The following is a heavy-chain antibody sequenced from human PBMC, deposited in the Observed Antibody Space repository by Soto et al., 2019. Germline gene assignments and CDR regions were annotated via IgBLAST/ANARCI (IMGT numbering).Heavy chain of an antibody. CDR3: SRLVV. Sequence: EAQLVESGGGLVQPGGSLKLSCAASGFNFSGSVIHWVRQASGKGLEWVGRIRSKGYNYATAYAASVEGRFTVSRDDSKNTAYLQMNSLKSEDTAVYYCSRLVVWGQGSLVTVSS. J-gene: IGHJ4*02. V-gene: IGHV3-73*02. CDR2: IRSKGYNYAT. CDR1: GFNFSGSV. D-gene: IGHD2-15*01.